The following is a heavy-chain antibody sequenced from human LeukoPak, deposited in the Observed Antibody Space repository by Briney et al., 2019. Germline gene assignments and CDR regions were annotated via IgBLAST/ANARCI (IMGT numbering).Heavy chain of an antibody. Sequence: GRSLRLSCAASGFTFSSYAMHWVRQALGKGLEWVAVISYDGSNKYYADSVKGRFTISRDNSKNTLYLQMNSLRAEDTAVYYCASSGSYSTFDYWGQGTLVTVSS. CDR2: ISYDGSNK. J-gene: IGHJ4*02. CDR3: ASSGSYSTFDY. CDR1: GFTFSSYA. V-gene: IGHV3-30-3*01. D-gene: IGHD1-26*01.